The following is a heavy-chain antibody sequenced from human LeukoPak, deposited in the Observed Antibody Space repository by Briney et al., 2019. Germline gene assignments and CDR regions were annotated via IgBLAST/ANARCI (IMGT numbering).Heavy chain of an antibody. CDR2: INHSGST. Sequence: SETLSLTCAVYGGSFSGYYWSWIRQPPGKGLEWIGEINHSGSTNYNPSLKSRVTISIDTSKNQFSLQLSSVTAADTAVYYCARGGRQLWLRTAPFAFGGRGPLVTVSS. J-gene: IGHJ4*02. D-gene: IGHD5-18*01. CDR1: GGSFSGYY. V-gene: IGHV4-34*01. CDR3: ARGGRQLWLRTAPFAF.